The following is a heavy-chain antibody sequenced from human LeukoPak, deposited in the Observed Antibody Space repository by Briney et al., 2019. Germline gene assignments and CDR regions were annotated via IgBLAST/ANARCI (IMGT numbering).Heavy chain of an antibody. CDR1: RFTFSSYW. V-gene: IGHV3-7*05. J-gene: IGHJ4*02. CDR3: AREGGYGGVFDY. D-gene: IGHD5-12*01. Sequence: GGSLTLFCAASRFTFSSYWMTWVRPAPGKGLEWVANIKQDGSEKYYVGSVKGRFTISRDNTKNLLYLQMNSLRAEDTAVYYCAREGGYGGVFDYWGQGTLVTVSS. CDR2: IKQDGSEK.